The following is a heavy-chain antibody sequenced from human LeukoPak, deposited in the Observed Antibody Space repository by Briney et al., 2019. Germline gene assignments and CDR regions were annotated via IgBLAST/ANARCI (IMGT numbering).Heavy chain of an antibody. CDR1: GFTCSSYS. D-gene: IGHD5-18*01. CDR2: ISSSSSYI. CDR3: ARESHSYGYNYYYYYYMDV. J-gene: IGHJ6*03. V-gene: IGHV3-21*01. Sequence: PGGSLRLSCAASGFTCSSYSMNWVRQAPGKGLEWVSSISSSSSYIYYADSVKGRFTISRDNAKNSLYLQMNSLRAEDTAVYYCARESHSYGYNYYYYYYMDVWGKGTTVTVSS.